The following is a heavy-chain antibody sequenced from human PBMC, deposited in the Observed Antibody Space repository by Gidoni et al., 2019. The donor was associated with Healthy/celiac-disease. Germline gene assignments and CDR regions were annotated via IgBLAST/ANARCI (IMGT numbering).Heavy chain of an antibody. D-gene: IGHD1-26*01. CDR2: ISWNSGRI. CDR3: AKGVGATIYFDY. CDR1: GFPFDDYA. Sequence: EFQLVESGGGLVQPGRSLRLSCSASGFPFDDYAMHWVRQAPGKCLEWVSGISWNSGRIGYADSVKGRFTIARDNDKNSLYLQMNSLRAEDTALYYCAKGVGATIYFDYWGQGTLVTVSS. V-gene: IGHV3-9*01. J-gene: IGHJ4*02.